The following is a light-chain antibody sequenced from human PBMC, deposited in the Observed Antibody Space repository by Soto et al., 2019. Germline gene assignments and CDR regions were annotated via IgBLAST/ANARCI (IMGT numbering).Light chain of an antibody. V-gene: IGKV3-20*01. CDR3: QQYGNSPRSIT. J-gene: IGKJ5*01. CDR2: GAS. CDR1: QSVGSKY. Sequence: IVLTQSPGTLSLSPGERATLSCRASQSVGSKYLAWYQQKPGQAPRLLIYGASSRATGIPDRFSGSGSGTDFTLTINRLEPEDFAVYYCQQYGNSPRSITFGQGTRLEIK.